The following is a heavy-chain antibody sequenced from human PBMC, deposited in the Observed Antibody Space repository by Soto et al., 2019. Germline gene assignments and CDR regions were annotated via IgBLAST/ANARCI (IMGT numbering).Heavy chain of an antibody. CDR2: ISWDGEK. Sequence: QITLKESGPTLVKPTQTLTLTCTFSGFSLNTRGVGVGWIRQPPGKALEWLALISWDGEKRYSPSLKSRLTIPKDTSENPVVLKMAKLDPGDTATYYWAKRRGDLLTGPYYLGFRGQGTLVPGSS. J-gene: IGHJ4*02. D-gene: IGHD3-9*01. V-gene: IGHV2-5*02. CDR1: GFSLNTRGVG. CDR3: AKRRGDLLTGPYYLGF.